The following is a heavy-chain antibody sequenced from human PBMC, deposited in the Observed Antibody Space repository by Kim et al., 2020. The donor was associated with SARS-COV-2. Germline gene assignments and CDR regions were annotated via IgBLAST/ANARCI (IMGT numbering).Heavy chain of an antibody. CDR3: ARVSWYSSSWALDY. Sequence: GGSLRLSCVASGFTFSDYYVNWIRQAPGKGLEWVSYISNSGSTMYYADSVKGRFTISRDNAKNSLYLQMNSLRAEDTAVYYCARVSWYSSSWALDYWGQGTLLTVSS. J-gene: IGHJ4*02. CDR2: ISNSGSTM. D-gene: IGHD6-13*01. V-gene: IGHV3-11*01. CDR1: GFTFSDYY.